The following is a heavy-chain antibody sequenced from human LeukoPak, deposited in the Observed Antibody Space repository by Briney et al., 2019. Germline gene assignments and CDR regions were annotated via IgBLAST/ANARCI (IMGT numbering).Heavy chain of an antibody. V-gene: IGHV4-39*01. Sequence: SETLSLTCTVSGGSISSSSYYWAWIRQPPGQGLEWIGTIYYTGSTYYNPSLKSRVTISIDTSKNQFSLKLSSVTAADTAVYYCARRHGYSYGSQFDYWGQGTLVTVSP. D-gene: IGHD5-18*01. J-gene: IGHJ4*02. CDR1: GGSISSSSYY. CDR2: IYYTGST. CDR3: ARRHGYSYGSQFDY.